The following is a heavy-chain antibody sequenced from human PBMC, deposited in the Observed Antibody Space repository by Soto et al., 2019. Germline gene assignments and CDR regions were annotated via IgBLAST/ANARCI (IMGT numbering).Heavy chain of an antibody. D-gene: IGHD3-9*01. CDR3: AKESSGYFDWLPNYFDY. CDR2: INPNSGGT. V-gene: IGHV1-2*04. CDR1: GYTFTGYY. J-gene: IGHJ4*02. Sequence: ASVKVSCKASGYTFTGYYMHWVRQAPGQGLEWMGWINPNSGGTNYAQKFQGWVTMTRDTSISTAYMELNSLRAEDTAVYYCAKESSGYFDWLPNYFDYWGQGTLVTVSS.